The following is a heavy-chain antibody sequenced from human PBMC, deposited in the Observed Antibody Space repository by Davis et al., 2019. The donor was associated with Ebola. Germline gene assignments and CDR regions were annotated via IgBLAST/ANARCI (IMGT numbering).Heavy chain of an antibody. D-gene: IGHD2-2*01. Sequence: ASVKVSCKASGYTFTGYYMHWVRQAPGQGLEWMGWINPNSGGTNYAQKFQGRVTMTRDTSTSTVYMELSSLRSEDTAVYYCARDGRAYCSSTSCYHYYYYGMDVWGQGTTVTVSS. CDR3: ARDGRAYCSSTSCYHYYYYGMDV. J-gene: IGHJ6*02. CDR1: GYTFTGYY. V-gene: IGHV1-2*02. CDR2: INPNSGGT.